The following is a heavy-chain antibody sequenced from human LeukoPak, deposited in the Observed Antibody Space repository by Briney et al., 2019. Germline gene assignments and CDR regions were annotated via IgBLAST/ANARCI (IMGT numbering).Heavy chain of an antibody. CDR1: GFIASSNY. CDR2: ICSGGST. J-gene: IGHJ4*02. CDR3: ATGGRSGVAFES. V-gene: IGHV3-53*01. D-gene: IGHD2-15*01. Sequence: GGSLRLSCTASGFIASSNYMSWVRQAPGKGLEWVSLICSGGSTYYADSVMGRSTISRDKSNNTPYLQMNSLRAEDTAVYYCATGGRSGVAFESWGQGTLVTVSS.